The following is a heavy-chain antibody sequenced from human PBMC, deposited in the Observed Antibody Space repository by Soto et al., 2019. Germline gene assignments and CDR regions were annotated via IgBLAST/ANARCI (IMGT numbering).Heavy chain of an antibody. CDR2: IHSTGST. D-gene: IGHD3-10*01. Sequence: SDTLSLTCTVPRDSMDRYYWTWFRQSPGKGLEWIGYIHSTGSTNYNPSLMSRVTMSVDTSKIQFSLNLSSMAAADTAVYYCARYRLWFGEFTLDSWGQGALVS. CDR3: ARYRLWFGEFTLDS. J-gene: IGHJ4*02. V-gene: IGHV4-59*08. CDR1: RDSMDRYY.